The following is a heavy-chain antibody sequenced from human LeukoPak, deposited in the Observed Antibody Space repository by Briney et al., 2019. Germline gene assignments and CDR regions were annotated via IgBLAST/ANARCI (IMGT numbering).Heavy chain of an antibody. D-gene: IGHD3-10*01. CDR2: ISWNSGSI. CDR3: ARDPTAVMVRGKIDY. V-gene: IGHV3-9*01. CDR1: GFTFDDYA. Sequence: GRSLTLSCAASGFTFDDYAKHWVRHAPGKGLEWGSGISWNSGSIGYADSVKGRFTVSRDNSKSTVYLQMNSLRAEDTAVFYCARDPTAVMVRGKIDYWGQGTLVTVSS. J-gene: IGHJ4*02.